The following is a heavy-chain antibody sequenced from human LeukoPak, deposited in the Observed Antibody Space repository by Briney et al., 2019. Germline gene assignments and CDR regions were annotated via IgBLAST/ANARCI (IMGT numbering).Heavy chain of an antibody. D-gene: IGHD3-10*01. CDR2: LYYSGNN. J-gene: IGHJ6*02. CDR1: GGSISGGDYY. CDR3: ARDHKRGMGLGELRYDYYYGMDV. V-gene: IGHV4-30-4*01. Sequence: PSETLSLTCTVSGGSISGGDYYWSWNRQPPGKGLEWIGYLYYSGNNYYNPSLKSRVTISVDTSKNQCSLKLSSVTAADTAVYYCARDHKRGMGLGELRYDYYYGMDVWGQGTTVTVSS.